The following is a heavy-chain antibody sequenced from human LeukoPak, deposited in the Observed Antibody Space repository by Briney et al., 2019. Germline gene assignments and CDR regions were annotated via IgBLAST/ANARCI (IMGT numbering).Heavy chain of an antibody. Sequence: ASVKVSCKASGYTFTSYDINWVRQATGQGLEWMGWMNPNSGNTGYAQKFQGRVTMTRNTSISTAYMELSSLRSEDTAVYYCARSLGAQSGWELNDYYYYGMDVWGQGTTVTVSS. V-gene: IGHV1-8*01. D-gene: IGHD1-26*01. J-gene: IGHJ6*02. CDR2: MNPNSGNT. CDR3: ARSLGAQSGWELNDYYYYGMDV. CDR1: GYTFTSYD.